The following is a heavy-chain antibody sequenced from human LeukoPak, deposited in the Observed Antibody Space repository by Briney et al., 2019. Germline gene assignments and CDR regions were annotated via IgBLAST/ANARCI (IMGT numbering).Heavy chain of an antibody. Sequence: GGSLRLSCAASGFTFSNYLMHWVRQAPGKGLVWVSRIDSDESNTNSYGDSVKGSFTIYRDNAKNTMYLQMNSLRAEDTAVYFCGRGGNGIDIWGQGTTVIVSS. CDR1: GFTFSNYL. J-gene: IGHJ3*02. V-gene: IGHV3-74*01. D-gene: IGHD2-8*01. CDR3: GRGGNGIDI. CDR2: IDSDESNT.